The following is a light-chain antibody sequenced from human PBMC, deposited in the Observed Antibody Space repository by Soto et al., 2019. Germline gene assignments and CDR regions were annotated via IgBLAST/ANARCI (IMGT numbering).Light chain of an antibody. CDR1: QSLLHSNGYNY. V-gene: IGKV2-28*01. CDR3: MQALHTPRT. Sequence: DIVMTQSPLSLPVTPGEPASISCRSSQSLLHSNGYNYLDWYLQKPGQSPQLLIYLGSNRASGVPDRFSGSGSGTDFTLKISRGEAEDVGVYYCMQALHTPRTFGQGTKLEIK. CDR2: LGS. J-gene: IGKJ2*01.